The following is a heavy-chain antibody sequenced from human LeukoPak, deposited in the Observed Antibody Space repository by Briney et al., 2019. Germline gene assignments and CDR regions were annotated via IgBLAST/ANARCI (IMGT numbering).Heavy chain of an antibody. Sequence: GGSLRLSCAASGFAFSSYDMSWVRQAPGKGLEWVSSLTTDGCSTEYADSVKGRFTISRDNSKNTLYLQMNSLRAEDTALYFCAKSLVRWAFDYWGRGALVSVSS. V-gene: IGHV3-23*01. J-gene: IGHJ4*01. D-gene: IGHD1-26*01. CDR3: AKSLVRWAFDY. CDR2: LTTDGCST. CDR1: GFAFSSYD.